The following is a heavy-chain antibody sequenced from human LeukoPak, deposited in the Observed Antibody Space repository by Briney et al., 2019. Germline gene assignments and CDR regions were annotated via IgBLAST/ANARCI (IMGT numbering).Heavy chain of an antibody. CDR2: ISSSSSYI. Sequence: GGSLRLSCAASGFTFSSYSMNWVRQAPGKGLEWVSSISSSSSYIYYADSVKGRFTISRDNAKNSLYLQMNSLRAEDTAVYYCARDTLSSGWFDMIDYWGQGTLVTVSS. CDR1: GFTFSSYS. D-gene: IGHD6-19*01. V-gene: IGHV3-21*01. CDR3: ARDTLSSGWFDMIDY. J-gene: IGHJ4*02.